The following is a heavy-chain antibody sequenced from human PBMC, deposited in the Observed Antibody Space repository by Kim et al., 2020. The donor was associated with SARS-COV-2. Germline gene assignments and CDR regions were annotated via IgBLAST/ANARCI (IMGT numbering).Heavy chain of an antibody. Sequence: GGSLRLSCAASGFTFSSSWMTWVRQAPGKGPEWVANINQDGREKNHVDFVKGRFTISRDNAKSSLYLQMNSLRAEDTAVYYCARGHYGMDVWGPGTTVIV. CDR3: ARGHYGMDV. CDR1: GFTFSSSW. CDR2: INQDGREK. V-gene: IGHV3-7*04. J-gene: IGHJ6*02.